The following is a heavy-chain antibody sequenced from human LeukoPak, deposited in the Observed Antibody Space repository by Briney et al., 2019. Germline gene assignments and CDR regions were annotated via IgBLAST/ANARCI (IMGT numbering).Heavy chain of an antibody. D-gene: IGHD3-3*01. J-gene: IGHJ5*02. CDR2: ISAYNGNT. V-gene: IGHV1-18*01. CDR3: ARDRDFWSGYNWFDP. CDR1: GYTFTSYG. Sequence: ASVKVSCKASGYTFTSYGISWVRQAPGQGLEWMGWISAYNGNTNYAQKLQGRVTMTTDTSTSTAYMELRSLRSGDTAVYYCARDRDFWSGYNWFDPWGQGTLVTVSS.